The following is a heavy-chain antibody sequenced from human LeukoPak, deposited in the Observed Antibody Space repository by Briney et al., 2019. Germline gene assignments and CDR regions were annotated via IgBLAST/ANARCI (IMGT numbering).Heavy chain of an antibody. CDR2: ISWNSGSI. V-gene: IGHV3-9*01. D-gene: IGHD3-22*01. Sequence: GGSLRLSCAASGFTFDDYAMHWVRQAPGKGLEWVSGISWNSGSIGYADSVKGRFTISRDNAKNSLYLQMNSLRAEDTALYYCARDGGAHYYDSSGYSHFDYWGQGTLVTVSS. J-gene: IGHJ4*02. CDR1: GFTFDDYA. CDR3: ARDGGAHYYDSSGYSHFDY.